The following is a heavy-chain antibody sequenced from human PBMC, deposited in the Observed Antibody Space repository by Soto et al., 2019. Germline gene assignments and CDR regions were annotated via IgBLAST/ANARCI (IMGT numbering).Heavy chain of an antibody. D-gene: IGHD3-3*01. Sequence: GASVKVSCKASGGSFGNSAINWVRQTPGQGLEWLGGFIPVYRTLNYAQKFQGRVTITADESTGTAYMTLSSLASDDTAVYYCATGVIWIGYFTVDSWGQGTRATVSS. J-gene: IGHJ4*02. CDR3: ATGVIWIGYFTVDS. CDR1: GGSFGNSA. CDR2: FIPVYRTL. V-gene: IGHV1-69*13.